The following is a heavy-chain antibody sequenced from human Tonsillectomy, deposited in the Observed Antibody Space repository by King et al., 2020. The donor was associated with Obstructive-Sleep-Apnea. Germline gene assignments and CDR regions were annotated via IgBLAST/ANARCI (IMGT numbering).Heavy chain of an antibody. CDR1: GGSISSNY. CDR3: ARGYGPFVFDS. CDR2: IYYSGSA. V-gene: IGHV4-59*01. D-gene: IGHD3-16*01. J-gene: IGHJ4*02. Sequence: QLQESGPGLVKPSETLSLTCSVSGGSISSNYWNWIRQPPGKRLEWIGYIYYSGSANYNPSLKSRGTISVDTSKNQFSLKLTSVTAADTAVYYCARGYGPFVFDSWGQGTLVTVSS.